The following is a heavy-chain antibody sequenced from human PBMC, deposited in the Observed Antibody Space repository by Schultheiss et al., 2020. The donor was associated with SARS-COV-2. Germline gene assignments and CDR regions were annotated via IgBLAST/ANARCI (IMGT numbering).Heavy chain of an antibody. CDR2: ISWNSGSI. D-gene: IGHD3-22*01. CDR1: GFIFSSYA. CDR3: AKDRHMTLIVVVITYFDY. V-gene: IGHV3-9*01. Sequence: GGSLRLSCAASGFIFSSYAMHWVRQAPGKGLEWVSGISWNSGSIGYADSVKGRFTISRDNAKNSLYLQMNSLRAEDTAVYYCAKDRHMTLIVVVITYFDYWGQGTLVTVSS. J-gene: IGHJ4*02.